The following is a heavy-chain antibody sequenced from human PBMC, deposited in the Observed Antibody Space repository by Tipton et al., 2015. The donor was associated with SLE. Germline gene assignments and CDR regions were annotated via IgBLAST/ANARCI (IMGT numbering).Heavy chain of an antibody. CDR3: ARGADDMVTGNPSCFDD. Sequence: TLSLTCAVYNASFSAYYWSWIRQPPGKGLEWIGEINHSESTNYNPSLRSRVTISVEKSMNQFSLKLSSVTAADTAVYYCARGADDMVTGNPSCFDDWGQGTLVTVSP. D-gene: IGHD2-21*02. V-gene: IGHV4-34*01. CDR2: INHSEST. CDR1: NASFSAYY. J-gene: IGHJ4*02.